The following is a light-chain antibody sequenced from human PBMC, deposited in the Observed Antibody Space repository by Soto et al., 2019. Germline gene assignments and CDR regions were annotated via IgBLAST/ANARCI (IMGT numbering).Light chain of an antibody. J-gene: IGKJ1*01. V-gene: IGKV1-5*01. CDR2: DAS. CDR1: QSISSW. Sequence: DIQMTQSPATLSAYVGDRVTITCLASQSISSWLAWYQQKPGKAPKLLIYDASSLQTGVPSRFGGGGSGTEFTLTISGLQPDDFATYYCQQYNSYSPWPFGPGTKVDIK. CDR3: QQYNSYSPWP.